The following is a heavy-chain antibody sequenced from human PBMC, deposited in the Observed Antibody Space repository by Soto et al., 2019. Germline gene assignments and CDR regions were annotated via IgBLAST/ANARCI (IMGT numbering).Heavy chain of an antibody. J-gene: IGHJ6*02. Sequence: PSETLSLTCAVSGGSISSGGYSWSWIRQPPGKGLEWIGHIYHSGSTYYNPSLKSRVTLSVDRPNNQVSLNLSSVTAADTAVYYCTSQGFGGLPGPMDVWGPGLTVTLSS. CDR3: TSQGFGGLPGPMDV. CDR2: IYHSGST. V-gene: IGHV4-30-2*01. D-gene: IGHD3-10*01. CDR1: GGSISSGGYS.